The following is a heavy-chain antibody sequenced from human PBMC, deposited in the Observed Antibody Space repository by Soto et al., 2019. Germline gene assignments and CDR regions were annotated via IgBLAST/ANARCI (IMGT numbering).Heavy chain of an antibody. CDR1: GGSFSGYY. CDR3: ARTARYARSFDI. D-gene: IGHD1-1*01. Sequence: QVQLQQWGAGLLKPSETLSLTCAVYGGSFSGYYWSWIRQPPGKGLEWIGEINHSGSTNYNPSLKTRXSIXVXPSKNQFSLKLSSVTAADTAVYYCARTARYARSFDIWGQGTMVTVSS. V-gene: IGHV4-34*01. CDR2: INHSGST. J-gene: IGHJ3*02.